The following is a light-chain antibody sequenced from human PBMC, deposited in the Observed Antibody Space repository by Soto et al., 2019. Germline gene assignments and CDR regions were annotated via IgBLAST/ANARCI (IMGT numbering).Light chain of an antibody. J-gene: IGKJ5*01. CDR3: QQRSNWPSIT. Sequence: EIFLTQSPATLYLSEWERATLSWRASQSVSSYLAWYQHKPGQAPRLLIYDASNRATGIPARFSGSGSGTDFTLTISSLEPEDFAVYYCQQRSNWPSITFGQGIRLEI. CDR2: DAS. CDR1: QSVSSY. V-gene: IGKV3-11*01.